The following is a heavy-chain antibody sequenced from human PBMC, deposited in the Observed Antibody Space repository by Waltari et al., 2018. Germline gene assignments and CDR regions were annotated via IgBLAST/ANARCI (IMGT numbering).Heavy chain of an antibody. V-gene: IGHV1-2*02. CDR2: IHPNRGST. J-gene: IGHJ4*02. Sequence: QVQLVQSGAEVKKPGASVKVSCTTSGYAFTSYYMHLVRQAPGQGLAWMGWIHPNRGSTNYAQKYHGRITMTRDTSISTVYMELSRLISNDTAVYYCARSYQSGSYSDYWGQGTPVTVSS. CDR1: GYAFTSYY. CDR3: ARSYQSGSYSDY. D-gene: IGHD1-26*01.